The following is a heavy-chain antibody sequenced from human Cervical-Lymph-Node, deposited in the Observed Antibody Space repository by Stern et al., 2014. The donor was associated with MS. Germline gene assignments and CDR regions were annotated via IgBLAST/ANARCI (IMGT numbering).Heavy chain of an antibody. CDR3: AREGADNDAFDV. CDR2: INLSDGAT. D-gene: IGHD1-26*01. Sequence: VQLEESGAEVKKPGASGTVSCRTSGYTFIDYYIHWVRQAPGQGLEWMGIINLSDGATTYAQKFQGRVTMTRDTSTNTAYMQLGSLTSEDTAVFFCAREGADNDAFDVWGQGTMVTVSS. CDR1: GYTFIDYY. V-gene: IGHV1-46*03. J-gene: IGHJ3*01.